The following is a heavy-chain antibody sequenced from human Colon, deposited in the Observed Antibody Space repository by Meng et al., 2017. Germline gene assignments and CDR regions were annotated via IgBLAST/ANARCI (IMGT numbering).Heavy chain of an antibody. CDR1: GDSDPSYSAA. CDR2: TYYRSRWYN. Sequence: VPLQLSGPGLVTPSQTLSLTCAISGDSDPSYSAAWDWIRQSRSRGLEWLGRTYYRSRWYNDYAVSLKGRITITPDTSKNLFSLHLNSVTPEDTAIYYCARDLSSARYYFDNWGQGILVTVSS. V-gene: IGHV6-1*01. J-gene: IGHJ4*02. D-gene: IGHD3-22*01. CDR3: ARDLSSARYYFDN.